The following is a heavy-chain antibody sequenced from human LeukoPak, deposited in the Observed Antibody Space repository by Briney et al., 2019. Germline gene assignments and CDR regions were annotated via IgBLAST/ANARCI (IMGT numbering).Heavy chain of an antibody. CDR3: AGGAGDYSSSWY. CDR1: GFTFSSYS. Sequence: GSLRLSCAASGFTFSSYSMNWVRQAPGKGLEWVSSISSSSSYIYYADSVKGRFTISRDNAKNSLYLQMNSLRAEDTAVYYCAGGAGDYSSSWYWGQGTLVTVSS. V-gene: IGHV3-21*01. D-gene: IGHD6-13*01. J-gene: IGHJ4*02. CDR2: ISSSSSYI.